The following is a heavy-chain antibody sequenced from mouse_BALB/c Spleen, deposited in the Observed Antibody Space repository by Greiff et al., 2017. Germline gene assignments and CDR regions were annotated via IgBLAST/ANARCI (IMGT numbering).Heavy chain of an antibody. V-gene: IGHV5-12-1*01. CDR3: ASPNRYGGAMDY. J-gene: IGHJ4*01. CDR1: GFAFSSYD. D-gene: IGHD2-14*01. CDR2: ISSGGGST. Sequence: EVHLVESGGGLVKPGGSLKLSCAASGFAFSSYDMSWVRQTPEKRLEWVAYISSGGGSTYYPDTVKGRFTISRDNAKNTLYLQMSSLKSEDTAMYYCASPNRYGGAMDYWGQGTSVTVSS.